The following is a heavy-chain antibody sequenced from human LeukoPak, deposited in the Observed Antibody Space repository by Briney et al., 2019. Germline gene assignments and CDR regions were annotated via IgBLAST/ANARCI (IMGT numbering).Heavy chain of an antibody. CDR3: ARGVPYDSWSGPHYSDY. CDR2: IKQDGSQE. V-gene: IGHV3-7*01. J-gene: IGHJ4*02. CDR1: RFTLSTYW. D-gene: IGHD3-3*01. Sequence: GESLRLSCAASRFTLSTYWMSWVRQAPGKGLEWVAHIKQDGSQEYYVESVTGRFTISRDSAKNSLYLQMNSLRAEDTAVYYCARGVPYDSWSGPHYSDYWGQGTLVTVSS.